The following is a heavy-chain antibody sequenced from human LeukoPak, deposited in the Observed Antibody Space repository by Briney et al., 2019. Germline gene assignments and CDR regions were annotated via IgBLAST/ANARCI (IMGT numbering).Heavy chain of an antibody. CDR1: GFTFSSYA. CDR2: ISSSGGST. CDR3: AGARYSSGSWHADYFDY. D-gene: IGHD6-19*01. J-gene: IGHJ4*02. Sequence: GGSLRLSCAASGFTFSSYAMSWVRQAPGKGLEWVSTISSSGGSTYYADSLKGRFTISRDNSNNTLYLQMNSLRVEDTAVYYCAGARYSSGSWHADYFDYWGQGTLVTVSS. V-gene: IGHV3-23*01.